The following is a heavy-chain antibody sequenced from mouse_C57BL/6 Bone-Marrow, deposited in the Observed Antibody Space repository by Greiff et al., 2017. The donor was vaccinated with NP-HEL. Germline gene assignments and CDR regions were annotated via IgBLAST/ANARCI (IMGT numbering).Heavy chain of an antibody. D-gene: IGHD1-1*01. Sequence: VQLQQPGAEPVKPGASVKMSCKASGYTFTSYWITWVKQRPGQGLEWIGDIYPGSGSTNYNEKFKSKATLTVDTSSSTAYMQLSSLTSEDSAVYYCARAGSSYFYAMDYWGQGTSVTVSS. CDR1: GYTFTSYW. J-gene: IGHJ4*01. CDR2: IYPGSGST. V-gene: IGHV1-55*01. CDR3: ARAGSSYFYAMDY.